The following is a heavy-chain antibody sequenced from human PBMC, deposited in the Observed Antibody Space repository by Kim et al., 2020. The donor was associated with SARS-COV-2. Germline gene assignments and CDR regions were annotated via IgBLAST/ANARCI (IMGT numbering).Heavy chain of an antibody. J-gene: IGHJ4*01. CDR1: GFNFADYA. Sequence: GGSLRLSCTTSGFNFADYAMSWVRRTPAEGLEWVGFIRRNSDGATTDYAASVKGRFSLSRDDSNPIAYLQMNSLKAEYTAVSSCASIEYRDGWSLPFFD. D-gene: IGHD6-19*01. V-gene: IGHV3-49*04. CDR3: ASIEYRDGWSLPFFD. CDR2: IRRNSDGATT.